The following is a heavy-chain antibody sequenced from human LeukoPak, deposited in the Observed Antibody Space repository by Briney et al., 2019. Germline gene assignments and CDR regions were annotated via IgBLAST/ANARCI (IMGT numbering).Heavy chain of an antibody. CDR1: GGSISSDTYY. CDR3: ARGESIAATGDY. CDR2: IYTSGST. J-gene: IGHJ4*02. Sequence: SETLSLTCTVSGGSISSDTYYWSWIRQPAGKGLEWIGRIYTSGSTNYNPSLKSRVTILVDTSKKQFSLKLSSVTAADTAVYYCARGESIAATGDYWGQGTLVTVSS. D-gene: IGHD6-6*01. V-gene: IGHV4-61*02.